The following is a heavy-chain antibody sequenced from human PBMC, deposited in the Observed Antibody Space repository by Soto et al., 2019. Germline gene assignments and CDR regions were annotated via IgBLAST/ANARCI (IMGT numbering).Heavy chain of an antibody. Sequence: EVQLLEFGGNLVQPGGSLRLSCAASGFTFNNYAMNWARQATGKGLEWVSVISGSGGLTLYADSVKGRFTISRDNSKKTMYLQMNSLRVEDTAIYYCVKASGEAYPGSRVFDSWGQGTLVTVSS. CDR3: VKASGEAYPGSRVFDS. CDR1: GFTFNNYA. D-gene: IGHD3-10*01. CDR2: ISGSGGLT. V-gene: IGHV3-23*01. J-gene: IGHJ4*02.